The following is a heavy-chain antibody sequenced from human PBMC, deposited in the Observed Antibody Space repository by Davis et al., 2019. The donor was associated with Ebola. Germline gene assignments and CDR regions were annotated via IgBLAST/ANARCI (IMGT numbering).Heavy chain of an antibody. CDR3: ARGEYYYDLDY. Sequence: MPSETLSLTCAVYGGSFSGYYWSWIRQPPGKGLEWIGEINHSGSTNYNPSLKSRVTISVDTSKNQFSLKLSSVTAADTAVYYCARGEYYYDLDYWGQGTLVTVSS. J-gene: IGHJ4*02. CDR2: INHSGST. V-gene: IGHV4-34*01. CDR1: GGSFSGYY. D-gene: IGHD3-22*01.